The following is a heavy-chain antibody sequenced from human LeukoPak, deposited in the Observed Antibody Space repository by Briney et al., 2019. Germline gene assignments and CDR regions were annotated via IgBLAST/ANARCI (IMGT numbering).Heavy chain of an antibody. V-gene: IGHV4-4*07. J-gene: IGHJ4*02. Sequence: SETLSLTCTVSGVSINSYYWSWIRQPAGKGLEWIGRIYSSGSTNYNPSLKSRVSMSVDTSKNQFSLKLTSVTAADTAVYYCARGGKATVVTMWGQGILVTVSS. CDR3: ARGGKATVVTM. CDR1: GVSINSYY. D-gene: IGHD4-23*01. CDR2: IYSSGST.